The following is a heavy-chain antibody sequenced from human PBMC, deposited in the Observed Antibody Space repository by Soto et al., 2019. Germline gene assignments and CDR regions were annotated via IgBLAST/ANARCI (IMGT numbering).Heavy chain of an antibody. CDR2: INAGNGNT. CDR1: GYTFTSYA. Sequence: VQLVQSGAEVKKPGASVKVSCKASGYTFTSYAMHWVRQAPGQRLEWMGWINAGNGNTKYSQKFQGRVTITRDTSASTAYMELSSLRSEDTAVYYCARVAVAGSNTRGFDPWGQGTLVTVSS. V-gene: IGHV1-3*01. CDR3: ARVAVAGSNTRGFDP. D-gene: IGHD6-19*01. J-gene: IGHJ5*02.